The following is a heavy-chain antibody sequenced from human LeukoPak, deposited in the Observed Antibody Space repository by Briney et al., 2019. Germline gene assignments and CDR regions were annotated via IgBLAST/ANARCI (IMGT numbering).Heavy chain of an antibody. J-gene: IGHJ5*02. CDR3: ARVAAVPYNWFDP. D-gene: IGHD6-13*01. V-gene: IGHV4-59*12. CDR1: GGSIRSYY. Sequence: SETLSLTCAVSGGSIRSYYWSWIRQPPGKGLEWIGYIYYSGSTNYNPSLKSRVTISVDTSKNQFSLKLSSVTAADTAVYYCARVAAVPYNWFDPWGQGTLVTVSS. CDR2: IYYSGST.